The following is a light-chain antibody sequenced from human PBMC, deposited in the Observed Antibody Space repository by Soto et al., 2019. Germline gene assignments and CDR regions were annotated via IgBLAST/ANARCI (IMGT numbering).Light chain of an antibody. J-gene: IGKJ1*01. CDR1: QSVSSN. V-gene: IGKV3-15*01. Sequence: EIVMTQSPATLSVSPGERATPSCRASQSVSSNLAWYQQKPGRAPRLLIYGASTRATGIPARFSGSGSGTEFTLTISSLQSEDFAVYYCQQYNNWPQTFGQGTKVDIK. CDR3: QQYNNWPQT. CDR2: GAS.